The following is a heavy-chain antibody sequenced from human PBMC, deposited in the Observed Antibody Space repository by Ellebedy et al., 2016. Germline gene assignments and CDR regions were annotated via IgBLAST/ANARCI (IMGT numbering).Heavy chain of an antibody. CDR2: IRSDGRVQ. D-gene: IGHD2-8*01. V-gene: IGHV3-30*02. CDR3: VTRHNGAFDL. J-gene: IGHJ3*01. CDR1: GFSFRTFL. Sequence: GGSLRLXXAASGFSFRTFLMHWVRQAPGKGLEWISSIRSDGRVQQYADSVKGRFTISRDNSKKTLYLQMSGLGVEDTAVYYCVTRHNGAFDLWGQGTMVTVSS.